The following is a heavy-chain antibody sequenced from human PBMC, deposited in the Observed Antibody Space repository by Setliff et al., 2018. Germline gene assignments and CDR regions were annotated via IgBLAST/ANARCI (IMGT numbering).Heavy chain of an antibody. CDR1: GDSMSGAS. CDR2: VFPNGAS. Sequence: PSETLSLTCSASGDSMSGASIWSWIRQPPGRGLEFMGYVFPNGASKYDPSFKSRLTISVDTSKNQFSLKLTSVTAADTAFYFCAKGGTYRYFDFWGQGTLVTVSS. D-gene: IGHD1-1*01. J-gene: IGHJ4*02. V-gene: IGHV4-59*01. CDR3: AKGGTYRYFDF.